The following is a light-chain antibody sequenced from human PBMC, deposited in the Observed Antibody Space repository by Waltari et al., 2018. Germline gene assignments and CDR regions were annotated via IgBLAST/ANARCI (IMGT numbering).Light chain of an antibody. CDR2: DAS. CDR1: QSVSSY. J-gene: IGKJ4*01. CDR3: QQRSNWPPALT. V-gene: IGKV3-11*01. Sequence: EIVLTQSPATLSLSPGERATLSCRASQSVSSYVAWYQQKTGQAPRLLIYDASNRATGIPARFSGSGSGTDFTLTISSLEPEDFAVYYCQQRSNWPPALTFGGGTKVEIK.